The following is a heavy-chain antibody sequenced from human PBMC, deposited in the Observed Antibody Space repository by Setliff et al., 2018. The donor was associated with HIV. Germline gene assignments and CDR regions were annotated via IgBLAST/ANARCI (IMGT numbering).Heavy chain of an antibody. J-gene: IGHJ4*02. CDR1: GYSISSGYS. V-gene: IGHV4-38-2*01. CDR2: AYHSGRA. Sequence: SETLSLTCAVSGYSISSGYSWGWVRQPPGKGLEWIGKAYHSGRAFYNPSLESRVTMSIDSSKNLFSLRLDSVTAADSAFSFCAHSLLGAPMIDYWGQGMQVTVSS. D-gene: IGHD3-16*01. CDR3: AHSLLGAPMIDY.